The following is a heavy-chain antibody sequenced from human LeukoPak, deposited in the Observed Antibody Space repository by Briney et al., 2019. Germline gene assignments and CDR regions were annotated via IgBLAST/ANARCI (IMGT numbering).Heavy chain of an antibody. CDR1: GGSFSGYY. V-gene: IGHV4-34*01. Sequence: SETLSLTCAVYGGSFSGYYWSWIRQPPGKGLEWIGEINHSGSTNYNPSLKSRVTISVDTSKNRFSLKLSSVTAADTAVYYCARGRGATIPFPPDYWGQGTLVTVSS. CDR3: ARGRGATIPFPPDY. CDR2: INHSGST. D-gene: IGHD5-12*01. J-gene: IGHJ4*02.